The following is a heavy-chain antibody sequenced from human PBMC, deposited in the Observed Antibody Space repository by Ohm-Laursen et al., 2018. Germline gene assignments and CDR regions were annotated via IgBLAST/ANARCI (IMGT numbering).Heavy chain of an antibody. Sequence: SVKVSCKASGYTFTNYYMHWVRQAPGQGLEWMGIINTGGGSTSHAQKFQGRLTMTRDTSTSTVYMELSSLRSEDTAVYYCARVVTYYDFWSGQYNWFDPWGQGTLVTVSS. V-gene: IGHV1-46*01. D-gene: IGHD3-3*01. CDR3: ARVVTYYDFWSGQYNWFDP. CDR1: GYTFTNYY. CDR2: INTGGGST. J-gene: IGHJ5*02.